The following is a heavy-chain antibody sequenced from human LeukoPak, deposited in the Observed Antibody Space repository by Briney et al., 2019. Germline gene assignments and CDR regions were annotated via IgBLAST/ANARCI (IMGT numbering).Heavy chain of an antibody. CDR3: ARSYSVIPYYFDY. V-gene: IGHV4-59*01. Sequence: SETQSLSCTVSGDSISGDYWSWIRQPPGNGLEGIGNIYHSGSTNYSPSLKSRVTISVDTSKNQFSLKLSSVTAADTAVYYCARSYSVIPYYFDYWGQGTLVTVSS. D-gene: IGHD5/OR15-5a*01. CDR2: IYHSGST. CDR1: GDSISGDY. J-gene: IGHJ4*02.